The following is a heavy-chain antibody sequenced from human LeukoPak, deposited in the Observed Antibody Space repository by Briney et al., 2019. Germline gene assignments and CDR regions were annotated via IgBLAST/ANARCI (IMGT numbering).Heavy chain of an antibody. D-gene: IGHD3-16*02. Sequence: SETLSLTCTVSGGSISSSSYYWGWIRQPPGKGLEWIGSIYYSGSTYYNPSLKSRVTISIDTSKNQFSLKLSSVTAADTAVYYCARGGSYYDYVWGSYRHSRFDYWGQGTLVTVSS. V-gene: IGHV4-39*01. CDR2: IYYSGST. CDR3: ARGGSYYDYVWGSYRHSRFDY. J-gene: IGHJ4*02. CDR1: GGSISSSSYY.